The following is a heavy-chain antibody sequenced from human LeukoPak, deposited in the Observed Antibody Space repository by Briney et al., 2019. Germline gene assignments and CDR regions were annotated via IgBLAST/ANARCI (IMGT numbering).Heavy chain of an antibody. V-gene: IGHV3-9*01. Sequence: PGGSLRLSCAASGFTFDDYAMHWVRQAPGKGLEWVSGISWNSGSIGYADSVKGRFTISRDNAKSSLYLQMNSLRAEDTAVYYCARDSLQYSYGNDAFDIWGQGTMVTVSS. CDR3: ARDSLQYSYGNDAFDI. CDR1: GFTFDDYA. D-gene: IGHD5-18*01. J-gene: IGHJ3*02. CDR2: ISWNSGSI.